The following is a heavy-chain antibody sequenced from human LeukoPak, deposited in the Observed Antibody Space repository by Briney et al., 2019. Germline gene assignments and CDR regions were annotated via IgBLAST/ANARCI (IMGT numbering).Heavy chain of an antibody. J-gene: IGHJ4*02. CDR3: AKQSNARSLGE. CDR1: GFPFSDFS. Sequence: SGGSLRLSCATSGFPFSDFSMSWVRQAPGKGLEWISTTNSGGTSTYYAESVKGRFTISRDNSKNTLYLQMSSLRVEDTAVYYCAKQSNARSLGEGGPGTLVSVSS. CDR2: TNSGGTST. D-gene: IGHD2-8*01. V-gene: IGHV3-23*01.